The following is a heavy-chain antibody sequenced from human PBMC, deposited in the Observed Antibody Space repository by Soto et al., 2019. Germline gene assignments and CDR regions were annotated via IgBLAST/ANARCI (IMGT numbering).Heavy chain of an antibody. CDR2: MNPNNGST. V-gene: IGHV1-8*01. CDR1: AYTFTSYD. D-gene: IGHD6-19*01. Sequence: GASVKVSCKAAAYTFTSYDINWVRQATGQDFEWMGWMNPNNGSTAYAQKFQGRVTITRDTSASTAYMELSSLRSEDTAVYYCARGVAGPLHWFDPWGQGTLVTVSS. J-gene: IGHJ5*02. CDR3: ARGVAGPLHWFDP.